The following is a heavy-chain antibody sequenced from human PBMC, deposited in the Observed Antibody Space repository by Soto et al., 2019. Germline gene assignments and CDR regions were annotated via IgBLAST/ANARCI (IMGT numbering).Heavy chain of an antibody. V-gene: IGHV1-46*01. CDR1: GYTFTSYY. CDR2: INPSGGST. CDR3: ARDVGQMGIAVAGSALDY. Sequence: GASVKVSCKASGYTFTSYYMHWVRQAPGQGLEWMGIINPSGGSTSYAQKFQGRVTMTRDTSTSTVYMELSSLRSEDTAVYYCARDVGQMGIAVAGSALDYWGQGTLVTFSS. J-gene: IGHJ4*02. D-gene: IGHD6-19*01.